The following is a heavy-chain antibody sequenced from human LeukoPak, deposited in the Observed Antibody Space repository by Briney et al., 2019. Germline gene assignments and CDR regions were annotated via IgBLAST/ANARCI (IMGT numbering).Heavy chain of an antibody. CDR2: IYYSGST. CDR3: ARLGVYYGPFDY. J-gene: IGHJ4*02. CDR1: GGSISSYY. D-gene: IGHD3-22*01. Sequence: PSETLSLTCTVSGGSISSYYWSWIRQSPGKGLEWIGYIYYSGSTNYNPSLKSRVTISVDTSKNQFSLKLSSVTAADTAVYYCARLGVYYGPFDYWGQGTLVTVSS. V-gene: IGHV4-59*08.